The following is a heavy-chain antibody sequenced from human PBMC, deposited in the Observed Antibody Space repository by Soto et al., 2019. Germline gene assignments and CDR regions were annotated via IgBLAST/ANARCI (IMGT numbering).Heavy chain of an antibody. V-gene: IGHV4-34*01. CDR1: GGSFSGYY. D-gene: IGHD2-15*01. CDR2: INHSGST. J-gene: IGHJ6*03. CDR3: ARLGIVVVAATRGYYYYMDV. Sequence: ALETLSLTCAVYGGSFSGYYWSWIRQPPGKGLEWIGEINHSGSTNYNPSLKSRVTISVDTSKNQFSLKLSSVTAADTAVYYCARLGIVVVAATRGYYYYMDVWGKGTTVTVSS.